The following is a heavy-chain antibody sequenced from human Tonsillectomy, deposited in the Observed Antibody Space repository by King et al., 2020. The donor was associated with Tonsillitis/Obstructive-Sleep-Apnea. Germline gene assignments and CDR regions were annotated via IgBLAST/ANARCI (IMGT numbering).Heavy chain of an antibody. Sequence: VTLKESGPVLVKHKETLTLTCTVSGFSLSNARMGVSWIRQPPGKALEWLAHIFSNDEKSYSTSLKSRLTISKDTSKSQVVLTMTNMDPVDTATYYCARVLQFLEWLYLDPWGQGTLVTVSS. CDR2: IFSNDEK. V-gene: IGHV2-26*01. CDR3: ARVLQFLEWLYLDP. J-gene: IGHJ5*02. CDR1: GFSLSNARMG. D-gene: IGHD3-3*01.